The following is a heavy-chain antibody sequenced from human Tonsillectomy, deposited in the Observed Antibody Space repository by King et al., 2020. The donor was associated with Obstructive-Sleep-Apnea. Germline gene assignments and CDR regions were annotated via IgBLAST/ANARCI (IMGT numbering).Heavy chain of an antibody. CDR3: ARVYSSGWTSDY. Sequence: EVQLVESGGGLVQPGGSLRLSCAASGFTFSSYSINWVRQAPGKGLEWVSYISSSSSTISYADSVKGRFTISRDNAKNSLYLQMNSLRAEDTAVYYCARVYSSGWTSDYWGQGTLVTVSS. J-gene: IGHJ4*02. V-gene: IGHV3-48*04. CDR1: GFTFSSYS. D-gene: IGHD6-19*01. CDR2: ISSSSSTI.